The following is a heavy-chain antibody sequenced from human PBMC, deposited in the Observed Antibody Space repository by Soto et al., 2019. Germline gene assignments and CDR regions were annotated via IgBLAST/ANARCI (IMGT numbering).Heavy chain of an antibody. V-gene: IGHV1-3*01. D-gene: IGHD6-19*01. CDR1: GYTFTTYA. Sequence: VKVSCKASGYTFTTYAMHWVRHAPGQRLEWSGWINAGNGNTKYSQKFQGRVHITRDTSASTAYMELSSLRSEDTAVYYCAREVAGNYYYYGMDVWGQGTTVTVSS. J-gene: IGHJ6*01. CDR2: INAGNGNT. CDR3: AREVAGNYYYYGMDV.